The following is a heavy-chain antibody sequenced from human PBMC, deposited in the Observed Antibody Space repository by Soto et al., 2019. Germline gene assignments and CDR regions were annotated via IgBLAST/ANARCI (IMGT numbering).Heavy chain of an antibody. CDR1: GYNFTSSD. CDR3: ARGLYHSGMDV. Sequence: QVQLVQSGAEVKKPGASVKVSCKASGYNFTSSDINWVRQAAGQGLEWMGWMNPKNDYTGYAQKFQGRVLMTRDTSMSTAYMELSTLRSEDTAVYYCARGLYHSGMDVWGQGTTVTVSS. J-gene: IGHJ6*02. CDR2: MNPKNDYT. V-gene: IGHV1-8*01.